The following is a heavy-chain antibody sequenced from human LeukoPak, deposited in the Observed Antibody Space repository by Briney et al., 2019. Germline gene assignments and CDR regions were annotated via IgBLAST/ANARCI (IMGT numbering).Heavy chain of an antibody. D-gene: IGHD3-22*01. CDR1: GGSISSSNW. J-gene: IGHJ3*02. Sequence: SETLSLTCAVSGGSISSSNWWSWVRQPPGKGLEWIGEIYHSGSTNYNPSLKSRVTISVDTSRDQFSLKLSSVTAADTAVYFCARGPYSYDSSGAFDIWGQGTMVTVSS. V-gene: IGHV4-4*02. CDR2: IYHSGST. CDR3: ARGPYSYDSSGAFDI.